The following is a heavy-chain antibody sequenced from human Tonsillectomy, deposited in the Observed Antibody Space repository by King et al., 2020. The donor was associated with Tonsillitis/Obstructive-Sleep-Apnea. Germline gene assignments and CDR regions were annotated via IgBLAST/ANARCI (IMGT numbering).Heavy chain of an antibody. D-gene: IGHD3-10*01. CDR3: ARDHQGSGSYYMGFDY. CDR2: ISSSSTTI. Sequence: VQLVESGGGLVQPGGSPRLSCAASGFTFSSYSMNWVRQAPGKGLEWLSYISSSSTTIYYADSVKGRFTISRDNAKNSLYLQMNSLSDEDTAVYYCARDHQGSGSYYMGFDYWGQGTLVTVSS. CDR1: GFTFSSYS. V-gene: IGHV3-48*02. J-gene: IGHJ4*02.